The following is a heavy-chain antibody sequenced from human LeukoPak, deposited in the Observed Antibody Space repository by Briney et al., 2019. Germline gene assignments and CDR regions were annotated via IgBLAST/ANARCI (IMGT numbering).Heavy chain of an antibody. CDR1: GGSISSYY. Sequence: SETLSLTRTVSGGSISSYYWSWIRQPPGKGLEWIGYIYYSGSTNYNPSLKSRVTISVDTSKNQFSLKLSSVTAADTAVYYCARGEGSGSYYLYYYYYMDVWGKGTTVTISS. D-gene: IGHD3-10*01. V-gene: IGHV4-59*01. CDR2: IYYSGST. J-gene: IGHJ6*03. CDR3: ARGEGSGSYYLYYYYYMDV.